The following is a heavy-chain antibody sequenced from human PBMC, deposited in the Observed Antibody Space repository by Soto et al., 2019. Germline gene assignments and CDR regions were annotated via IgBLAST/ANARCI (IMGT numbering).Heavy chain of an antibody. CDR2: IWYDGSNK. J-gene: IGHJ3*02. V-gene: IGHV3-33*01. Sequence: ESGGGVVHPGRSLRLSCAASRCTFTIYGMHWVRQAPGKGLEWVAVIWYDGSNKYYADSVKGRFTISRDNSKNTPYLQMNSLRAEDTAVYYCAREEMATIHPWVPAAFDIWGQGTMVTVSS. CDR1: RCTFTIYG. D-gene: IGHD5-12*01. CDR3: AREEMATIHPWVPAAFDI.